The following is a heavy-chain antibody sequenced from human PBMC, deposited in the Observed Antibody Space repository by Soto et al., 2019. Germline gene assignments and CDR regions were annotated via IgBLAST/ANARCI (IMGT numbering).Heavy chain of an antibody. CDR3: ARNYYDSSGYYSWP. CDR1: GYTFTGYY. CDR2: INPNSGGT. V-gene: IGHV1-2*02. Sequence: PSVKVSCKASGYTFTGYYMHWVRQAPGQGLEWMGWINPNSGGTNYAQKFQGRVTMTRDTSISTAYMELSRLRSDDTAVYYCARNYYDSSGYYSWPWGQGTLVTVSS. D-gene: IGHD3-22*01. J-gene: IGHJ5*02.